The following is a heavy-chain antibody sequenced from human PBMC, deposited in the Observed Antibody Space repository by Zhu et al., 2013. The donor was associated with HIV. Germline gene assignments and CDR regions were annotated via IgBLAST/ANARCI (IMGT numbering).Heavy chain of an antibody. Sequence: QVQLVQSGAEVKKPGSSVKVSCKASGGTFSSYTISWVRQAPGQGLEWMGRIIPILGIANYAQKFQGRVTITADKSTSTAYMELSSLRSEDTAVYYCARDKVLSWGGEERNYGMDVWGQGTTVTVSS. D-gene: IGHD3-16*01. CDR3: ARDKVLSWGGEERNYGMDV. CDR2: IIPILGIA. CDR1: GGTFSSYT. V-gene: IGHV1-69*08. J-gene: IGHJ6*02.